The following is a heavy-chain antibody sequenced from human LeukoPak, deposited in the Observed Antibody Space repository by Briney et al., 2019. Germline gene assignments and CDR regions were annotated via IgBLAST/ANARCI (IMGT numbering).Heavy chain of an antibody. CDR3: ARVNSSSSWAFDI. D-gene: IGHD6-6*01. Sequence: GGSLRLSCAASGFTFSSYWMSWVRQAPGKGLEWVANIKQDGSEKYYVDSVKGRFTISRDNAKNSLYLQMNSLRAEDTAVYYCARVNSSSSWAFDIWGQGTMVTVSS. J-gene: IGHJ3*02. CDR1: GFTFSSYW. CDR2: IKQDGSEK. V-gene: IGHV3-7*01.